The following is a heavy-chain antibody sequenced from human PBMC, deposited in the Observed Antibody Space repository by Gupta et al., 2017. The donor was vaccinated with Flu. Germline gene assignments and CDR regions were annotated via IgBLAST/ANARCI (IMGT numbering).Heavy chain of an antibody. CDR2: INGDGSST. J-gene: IGHJ6*02. D-gene: IGHD5-18*01. Sequence: VQLVQSGGGLVQPGGSLRLSCAASGFTFNLYWVHWVRQAPGKGLVWVSRINGDGSSTDYADSVKGRFTISRDNAKNTLYLQMNSLRAEDTAVYFCAHGYNYYYYGMDVWGQGTTVTVSS. CDR1: GFTFNLYW. CDR3: AHGYNYYYYGMDV. V-gene: IGHV3-74*01.